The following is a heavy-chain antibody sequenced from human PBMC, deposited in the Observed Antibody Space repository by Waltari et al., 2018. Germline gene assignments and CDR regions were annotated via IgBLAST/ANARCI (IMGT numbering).Heavy chain of an antibody. V-gene: IGHV1-2*06. D-gene: IGHD6-19*01. CDR3: ARERGGGYSSGWGY. CDR2: INPNSGGT. J-gene: IGHJ4*02. CDR1: GYTFTGYY. Sequence: QVQLVQSGAEVKKPGASVKVSCKASGYTFTGYYMHWVRQAPGQGLEWMGRINPNSGGTNYAQKFQGRVTMTRDTSISTAYMEVSRLRSDDTAVYYWARERGGGYSSGWGYWGQGTLVTVSS.